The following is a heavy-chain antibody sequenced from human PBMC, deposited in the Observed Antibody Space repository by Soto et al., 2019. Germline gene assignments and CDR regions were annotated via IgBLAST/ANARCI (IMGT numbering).Heavy chain of an antibody. J-gene: IGHJ4*02. CDR2: MSGTGGST. Sequence: PGGSLRLSCAASGFTFSSYAMNWVRQAPGKGLEWDSAMSGTGGSTYYADSVKGRFTISRDNSKNTLYLQMNSLRVEDTAVFYCAKAGFSSGWSPSYFDYWGQGTLVTVSS. D-gene: IGHD6-19*01. CDR3: AKAGFSSGWSPSYFDY. CDR1: GFTFSSYA. V-gene: IGHV3-23*01.